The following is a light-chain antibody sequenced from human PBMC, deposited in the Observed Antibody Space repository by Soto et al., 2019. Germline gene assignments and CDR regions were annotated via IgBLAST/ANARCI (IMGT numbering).Light chain of an antibody. Sequence: QPVLTQSPSASASLGASVKLTCTLSSGHSSYAIAWHQQQPEKGPRYLMKLNSDGSHSKGDGIPDRFSGSSSGAERYLTISSLQSEDEADNYCQTWGAGSVVLGGGTQLTVL. J-gene: IGLJ2*01. CDR3: QTWGAGSVV. V-gene: IGLV4-69*01. CDR2: LNSDGSH. CDR1: SGHSSYA.